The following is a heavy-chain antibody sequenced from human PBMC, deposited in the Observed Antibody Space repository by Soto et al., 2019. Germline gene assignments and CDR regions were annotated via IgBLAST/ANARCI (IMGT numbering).Heavy chain of an antibody. D-gene: IGHD6-19*01. J-gene: IGHJ6*02. CDR2: ISAYNGNT. CDR3: ARAPQQWLLWAYYYGMDV. CDR1: GYTFTGYY. V-gene: IGHV1-18*04. Sequence: QVQLVQSGAEVKKPGASVKVSCKASGYTFTGYYMHWVRQAPGQGLEWMGWISAYNGNTNYAQKLQGRVTMTTDTSTSTAYMELRSLRSDDTAVYYCARAPQQWLLWAYYYGMDVWGQGTTVTVSS.